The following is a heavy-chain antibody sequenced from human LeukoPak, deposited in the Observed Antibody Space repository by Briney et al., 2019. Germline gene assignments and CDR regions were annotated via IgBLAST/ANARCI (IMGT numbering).Heavy chain of an antibody. Sequence: SETLSLTCTVSGGSISSYYWSWIRQPPGKGLEWIGYIYYSGSTNYNPSLKSRVTISADTSKNQFSLKLSSVTAADTAVYYCARHGYSSGWYDYWGQGTLVTVSS. CDR3: ARHGYSSGWYDY. CDR1: GGSISSYY. CDR2: IYYSGST. J-gene: IGHJ4*02. D-gene: IGHD6-19*01. V-gene: IGHV4-59*08.